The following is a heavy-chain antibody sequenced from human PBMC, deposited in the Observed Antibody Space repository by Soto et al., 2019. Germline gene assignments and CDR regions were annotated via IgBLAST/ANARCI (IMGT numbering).Heavy chain of an antibody. Sequence: EVQLLESGGGLVQPGGSLRLSCAASGFTFSSYAMSWVRQAPGKGLEWVSAISGSGGSTYYADSVKGRFTISRDNSKKTSYQQMSRLRAEDTVVYYCAKEHSAIAVAGTFCYWGQGTLVTVSS. CDR1: GFTFSSYA. CDR3: AKEHSAIAVAGTFCY. V-gene: IGHV3-23*01. J-gene: IGHJ4*02. D-gene: IGHD6-19*01. CDR2: ISGSGGST.